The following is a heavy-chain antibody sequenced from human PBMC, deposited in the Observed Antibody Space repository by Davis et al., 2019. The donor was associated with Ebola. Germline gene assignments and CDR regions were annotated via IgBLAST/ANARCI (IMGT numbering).Heavy chain of an antibody. Sequence: ASVKVSCKASGYTFTSYYMHWVRQAPGQGLEWMGIINPSGGSTSYAQKFQGWVTMTRDTSISTAYIELSRLRSDDTAVYYCAREGSGSPIPDNDFDYWGQGTLVTVSS. D-gene: IGHD3-10*01. CDR3: AREGSGSPIPDNDFDY. CDR2: INPSGGST. J-gene: IGHJ4*02. V-gene: IGHV1-46*01. CDR1: GYTFTSYY.